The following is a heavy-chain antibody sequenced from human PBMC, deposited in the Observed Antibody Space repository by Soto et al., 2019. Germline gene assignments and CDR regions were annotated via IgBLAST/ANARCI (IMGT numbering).Heavy chain of an antibody. CDR2: IYYSGST. CDR1: GGSISSYY. V-gene: IGHV4-59*12. Sequence: SETLSLTCTVSGGSISSYYWSWIRQPPGKGLEWIGYIYYSGSTNCNPSLKSRVTISVDTSKNQFSLKLSSVTPEDTAVYYCARDYGGNVFAFDIWGQGTMVTVSS. D-gene: IGHD2-15*01. J-gene: IGHJ3*02. CDR3: ARDYGGNVFAFDI.